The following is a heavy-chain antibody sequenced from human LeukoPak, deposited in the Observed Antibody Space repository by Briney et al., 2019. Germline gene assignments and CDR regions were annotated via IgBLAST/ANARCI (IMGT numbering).Heavy chain of an antibody. Sequence: SETLSLTCTVSGGSISSYYWSWIRQPAGKGLEWIGRIYTSGSTNYNPSLKSRVTMSVDTSKNQFSLKLSSVTAADTAVYYCARDVGGYYYGSGGYYYYYYMDVWGKGTTVTISS. V-gene: IGHV4-4*07. CDR2: IYTSGST. CDR3: ARDVGGYYYGSGGYYYYYYMDV. CDR1: GGSISSYY. D-gene: IGHD3-10*01. J-gene: IGHJ6*03.